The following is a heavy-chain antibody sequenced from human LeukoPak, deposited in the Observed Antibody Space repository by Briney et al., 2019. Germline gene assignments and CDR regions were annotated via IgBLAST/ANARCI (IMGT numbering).Heavy chain of an antibody. V-gene: IGHV3-11*01. Sequence: GGSLRLSCASSGFRFSDFYMSWIRQTPGKGLEWISYISGSGSTIYNADSLKGRFTISRDNSKKSLYLQMNSLRAEDAAVYYCAGSGRGAFDIWGQGTMVTVSS. CDR2: ISGSGSTI. D-gene: IGHD3-10*01. J-gene: IGHJ3*02. CDR1: GFRFSDFY. CDR3: AGSGRGAFDI.